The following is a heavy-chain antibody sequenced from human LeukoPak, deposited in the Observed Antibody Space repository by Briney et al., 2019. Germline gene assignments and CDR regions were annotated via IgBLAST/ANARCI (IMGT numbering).Heavy chain of an antibody. CDR3: ARHDGDSSGYSPVDY. J-gene: IGHJ4*02. D-gene: IGHD3-22*01. Sequence: KPSETLSLTCTVSGGSISSYYWSWIRQPPGKGLEWIGYIYYSGSTNYNPSLKSRVTISVDTSKNQSSLKLSSVTAADTAVYYCARHDGDSSGYSPVDYWGQGTLVTVSS. V-gene: IGHV4-59*08. CDR1: GGSISSYY. CDR2: IYYSGST.